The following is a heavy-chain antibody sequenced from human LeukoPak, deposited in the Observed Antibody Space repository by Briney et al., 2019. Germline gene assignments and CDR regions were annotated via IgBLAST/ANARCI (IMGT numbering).Heavy chain of an antibody. J-gene: IGHJ5*02. CDR2: ISYSGTT. CDR1: GGSISSRPYY. V-gene: IGHV4-39*07. Sequence: PSETLSLTCTVSGGSISSRPYYWGWVRQPPGKGLEWIGTISYSGTTYYNPSLKSRVTISVDTSKNQFSLKLSSVTAADTAVYYCAREVRLYWQQLNWFDPWGQGTLVTVSS. D-gene: IGHD6-13*01. CDR3: AREVRLYWQQLNWFDP.